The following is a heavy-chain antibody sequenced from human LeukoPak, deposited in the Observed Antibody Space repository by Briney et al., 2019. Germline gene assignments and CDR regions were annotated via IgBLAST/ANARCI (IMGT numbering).Heavy chain of an antibody. Sequence: SETLSLTCTVSGGSISSYYWSWIRQPPGKGLKWIGYIYYSGSTNYNPSLKSRVTISVDTSKNQFSLKLSSVTAADTAVYYCARDLVYCSSTSCYRYFDYWGQGTLVTVSS. CDR3: ARDLVYCSSTSCYRYFDY. CDR1: GGSISSYY. V-gene: IGHV4-59*01. D-gene: IGHD2-2*01. CDR2: IYYSGST. J-gene: IGHJ4*02.